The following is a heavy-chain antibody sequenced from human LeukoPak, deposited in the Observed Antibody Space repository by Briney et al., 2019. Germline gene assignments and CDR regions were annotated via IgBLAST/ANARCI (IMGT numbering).Heavy chain of an antibody. V-gene: IGHV4-59*01. J-gene: IGHJ4*02. Sequence: SETLSLTCTVSGGSISSYYWSWIRQPPGKGLEWIGYIYYSGSTNYNPSLKSRVTISVDTSKNQFSLKLSSVTAADTAVYYCARSAGATNYFDYWGQGTLVTVSS. CDR3: ARSAGATNYFDY. CDR1: GGSISSYY. CDR2: IYYSGST. D-gene: IGHD1-26*01.